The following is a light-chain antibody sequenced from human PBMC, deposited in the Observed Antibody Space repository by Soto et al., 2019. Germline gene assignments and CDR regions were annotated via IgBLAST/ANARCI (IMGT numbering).Light chain of an antibody. CDR2: GAS. Sequence: EIVMTQSPATLSVSPWERATLSCRASQSVSINLAWYQQKPGQAPRLLIYGASTRATGIPARFSGSRSGTDFTLTISSLLSEDFAVYYCHQYYKWPLTFGGGTKVDIK. CDR1: QSVSIN. J-gene: IGKJ4*01. V-gene: IGKV3-15*01. CDR3: HQYYKWPLT.